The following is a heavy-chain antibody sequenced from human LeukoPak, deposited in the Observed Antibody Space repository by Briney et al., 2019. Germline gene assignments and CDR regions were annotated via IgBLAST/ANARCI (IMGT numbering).Heavy chain of an antibody. V-gene: IGHV4-59*10. CDR2: TYTSGST. D-gene: IGHD1-26*01. CDR3: ARSLSGSSRGTYYFDY. J-gene: IGHJ4*02. CDR1: GGSFSGYY. Sequence: PSETLSLTCAVYGGSFSGYYWSWIRQPPGKGLEWIGRTYTSGSTNYNPSLKSRVTMSVDTSKNQFSLKLSSVTAADTAVYYCARSLSGSSRGTYYFDYWGQGTLVTVSS.